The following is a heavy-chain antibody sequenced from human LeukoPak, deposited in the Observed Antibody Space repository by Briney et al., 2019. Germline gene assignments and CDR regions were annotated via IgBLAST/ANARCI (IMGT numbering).Heavy chain of an antibody. Sequence: PSETLSLTCTVSGGSISSSSYYWGWIRQPPGKGLEWIGSIYYSGSTYYNPSLKSRVIMSIDTPKNQFSPKVNSVTATDTAVYYCAKTVWSRLAAGLDSWGQGTLVTVSS. CDR1: GGSISSSSYY. CDR2: IYYSGST. CDR3: AKTVWSRLAAGLDS. V-gene: IGHV4-39*01. D-gene: IGHD2-21*02. J-gene: IGHJ4*02.